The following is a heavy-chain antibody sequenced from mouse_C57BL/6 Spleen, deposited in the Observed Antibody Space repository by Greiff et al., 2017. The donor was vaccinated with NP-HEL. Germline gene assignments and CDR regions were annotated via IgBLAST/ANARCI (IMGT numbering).Heavy chain of an antibody. CDR1: GYTFTSYG. J-gene: IGHJ4*01. V-gene: IGHV1-81*01. Sequence: VKLVESGAELARPGASVKLSCKASGYTFTSYGISWVKQRTGQGLEWIGEIYPRSGNTYYNEKFKGKATLTADKSSSTAYMELRSLTSEDSAVYFCARSLTGKDYAMDYWGQGTSVTVSS. CDR3: ARSLTGKDYAMDY. CDR2: IYPRSGNT. D-gene: IGHD4-1*01.